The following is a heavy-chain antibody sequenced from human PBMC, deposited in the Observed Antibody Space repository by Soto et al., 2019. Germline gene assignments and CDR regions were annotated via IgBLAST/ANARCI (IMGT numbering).Heavy chain of an antibody. Sequence: TGGSLRLSCAASGFTFSSYWMSWVRQAPGKGLEWVANIKQDGSEKYYVDSVKGRFTISRDNAKNSLYLQMNSLRAEDTAVYYCARDLAEYQLPKSYYYGMDVWGQGTTVTVSS. V-gene: IGHV3-7*05. D-gene: IGHD2-2*01. CDR1: GFTFSSYW. J-gene: IGHJ6*02. CDR2: IKQDGSEK. CDR3: ARDLAEYQLPKSYYYGMDV.